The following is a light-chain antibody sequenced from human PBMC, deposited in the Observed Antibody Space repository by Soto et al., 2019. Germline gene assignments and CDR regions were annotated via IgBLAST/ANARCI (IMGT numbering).Light chain of an antibody. J-gene: IGLJ2*01. CDR1: RSNIGTNP. CDR3: AAWDDSLNSVI. V-gene: IGLV1-44*01. CDR2: TNT. Sequence: QSVLTQPPSASGTPGQSVSMSCPGSRSNIGTNPVNWYQQLPGTAPKLLFYTNTQRPSGVPDRFSASKSGTSASLAISGLQSEDEADYYCAAWDDSLNSVIFGGGTKLTVL.